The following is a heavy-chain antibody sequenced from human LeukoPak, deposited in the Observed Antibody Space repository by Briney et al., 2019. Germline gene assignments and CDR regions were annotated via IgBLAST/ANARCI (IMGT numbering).Heavy chain of an antibody. CDR2: INPNSGGT. CDR3: ARAYSSSWYYFDY. J-gene: IGHJ4*02. Sequence: ASVKVSCKASRYTFTGYYMHWVRQAPGQGLEGIGWINPNSGGTNYAQKFQGRVTMTRDTYISTAYMELTRLRSDDTAVYYCARAYSSSWYYFDYWGQGTLVTVSS. D-gene: IGHD6-13*01. V-gene: IGHV1-2*02. CDR1: RYTFTGYY.